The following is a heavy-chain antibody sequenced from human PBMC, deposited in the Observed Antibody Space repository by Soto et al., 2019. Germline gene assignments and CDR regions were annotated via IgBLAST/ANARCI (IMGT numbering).Heavy chain of an antibody. CDR3: ARDSLSYGPYYYYYGMDV. Sequence: SVNVPCKASGGTLSGYAISLVRQAPGQGLEWMGGIIPIFGTANYAQKFQGRVTITADKSTSTAYMELRSLRSEDTAVYYCARDSLSYGPYYYYYGMDVWGQGTTVTGSS. CDR2: IIPIFGTA. J-gene: IGHJ6*02. D-gene: IGHD5-18*01. V-gene: IGHV1-69*06. CDR1: GGTLSGYA.